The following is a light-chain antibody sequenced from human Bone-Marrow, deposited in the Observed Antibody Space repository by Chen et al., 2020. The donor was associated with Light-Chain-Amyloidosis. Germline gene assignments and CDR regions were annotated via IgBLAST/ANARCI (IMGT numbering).Light chain of an antibody. CDR2: EVN. J-gene: IGLJ2*01. CDR3: GSYAGSNTVV. V-gene: IGLV2-23*02. Sequence: QSALTQPAPVSGSPGQSINISCTGSSSDVGNYNLFSWYQQHPGKAPKLMIFEVNKRPSGVSNRFSGSKSGNTASLTISGLLAEDEADYHCGSYAGSNTVVFGGGTKLTVL. CDR1: SSDVGNYNL.